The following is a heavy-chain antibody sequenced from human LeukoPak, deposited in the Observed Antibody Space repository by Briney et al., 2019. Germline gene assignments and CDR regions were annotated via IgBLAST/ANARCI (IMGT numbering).Heavy chain of an antibody. Sequence: LEALSLTCTVSGDSVTNDFFWGWVRQPPGKELEWIGSFCLGRDTYYRPSLKSRVTISVDTSKNQFSLNLNSVTAADTAVYYCARWASISREPGGFFDHWGQGTLVTVSS. CDR3: ARWASISREPGGFFDH. CDR1: GDSVTNDFF. J-gene: IGHJ4*02. D-gene: IGHD1-14*01. CDR2: FCLGRDT. V-gene: IGHV4-38-2*02.